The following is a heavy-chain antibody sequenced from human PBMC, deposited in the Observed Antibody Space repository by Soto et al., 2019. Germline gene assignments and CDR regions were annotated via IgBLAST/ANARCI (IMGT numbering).Heavy chain of an antibody. V-gene: IGHV3-15*01. J-gene: IGHJ3*02. CDR1: GFTFSNAC. Sequence: XGSLSLSCAASGFTFSNACMSWVRQAPGKGLEWVGRIKSKTDGGTTDYAAPVKGRFTISRDDSKNTLYLQMNSLKTEDTAVYYCNTDNPTAPLAFDIWGQGTMVTVSS. CDR3: NTDNPTAPLAFDI. CDR2: IKSKTDGGTT.